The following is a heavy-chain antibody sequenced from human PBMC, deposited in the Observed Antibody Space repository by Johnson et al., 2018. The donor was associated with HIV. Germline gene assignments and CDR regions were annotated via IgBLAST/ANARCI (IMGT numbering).Heavy chain of an antibody. J-gene: IGHJ3*02. CDR3: ARVRGGRENAFDI. CDR1: GFTFDDHA. D-gene: IGHD1-26*01. V-gene: IGHV3-30*03. Sequence: VQLVESGGGLVQPGRSLRLSCAASGFTFDDHAMHWVRQAPGKGLEWVAVISYDGSNKYYADSVKGRFTISRDNSKNTMSLQMNSPRVEDTAVYYCARVRGGRENAFDIWGQGTMVTVSS. CDR2: ISYDGSNK.